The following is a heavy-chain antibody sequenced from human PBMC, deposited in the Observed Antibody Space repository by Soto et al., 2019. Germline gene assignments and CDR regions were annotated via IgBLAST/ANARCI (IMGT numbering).Heavy chain of an antibody. CDR1: GFTFIDYY. J-gene: IGHJ4*02. V-gene: IGHV3-11*06. CDR3: ARTMYSSGWYEAVDY. Sequence: GGSLRLSCASSGFTFIDYYMSWIRQAPGKGLEWVSYISSSSSYTNYADSVKGRFTISRDNAKNSLYLQMNSLRAEDTAVYYCARTMYSSGWYEAVDYWGQGTPVTVSS. CDR2: ISSSSSYT. D-gene: IGHD6-19*01.